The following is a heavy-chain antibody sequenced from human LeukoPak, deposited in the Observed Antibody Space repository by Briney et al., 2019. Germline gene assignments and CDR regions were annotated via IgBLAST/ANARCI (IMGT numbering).Heavy chain of an antibody. V-gene: IGHV1-2*02. CDR2: INPNSGGT. D-gene: IGHD4-23*01. J-gene: IGHJ6*03. Sequence: GASVKVSCKASGYTFTSYYMHWVRQAPGQGPEWMGWINPNSGGTNYAQKFQGRVTMTRDTSISTAYMELSRLRSDDTAVYYCARDPGRGGGKRFTDYYMDVWGKGTTVTVSS. CDR1: GYTFTSYY. CDR3: ARDPGRGGGKRFTDYYMDV.